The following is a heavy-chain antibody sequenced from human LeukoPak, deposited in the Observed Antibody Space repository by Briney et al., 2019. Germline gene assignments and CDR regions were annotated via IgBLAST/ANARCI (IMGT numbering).Heavy chain of an antibody. J-gene: IGHJ4*02. CDR3: ARGRDSGSFIIDY. V-gene: IGHV3-53*03. Sequence: TISRDNSRNTLYLQVNSLRAEDTAVYYCARGRDSGSFIIDYWGQGTLVTVSS. D-gene: IGHD3-10*01.